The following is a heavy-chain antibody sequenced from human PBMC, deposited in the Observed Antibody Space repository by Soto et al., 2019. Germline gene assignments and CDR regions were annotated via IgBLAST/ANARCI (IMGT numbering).Heavy chain of an antibody. CDR3: ARRGLFESGGIDY. Sequence: EVQLVESGGGLVQPGGSLRLSCAASGFTFTSYSMNWVRQAPGKGLEWVSYISSSTTIIYYADSVKGRFTISRDNARNSLYLQINSLRAEDTDVYYCARRGLFESGGIDYWGQGTLVTVSS. V-gene: IGHV3-48*01. D-gene: IGHD3-10*01. J-gene: IGHJ4*02. CDR1: GFTFTSYS. CDR2: ISSSTTII.